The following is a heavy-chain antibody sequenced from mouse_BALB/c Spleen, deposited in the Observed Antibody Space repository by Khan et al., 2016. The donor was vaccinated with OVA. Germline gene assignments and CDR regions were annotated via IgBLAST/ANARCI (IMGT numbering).Heavy chain of an antibody. CDR2: IDPANGDT. D-gene: IGHD2-1*01. CDR1: GFNIKDTY. V-gene: IGHV14-3*02. Sequence: EVQLQQSGAELVKPGASVKLSCTASGFNIKDTYIHWMKQRPEQGPEWIGRIDPANGDTEYDPKFQGKAPLTADTSSNTAYLHLSILTSEDTAVYYWANLYGNPFVYWGQGTLVTVSA. CDR3: ANLYGNPFVY. J-gene: IGHJ3*01.